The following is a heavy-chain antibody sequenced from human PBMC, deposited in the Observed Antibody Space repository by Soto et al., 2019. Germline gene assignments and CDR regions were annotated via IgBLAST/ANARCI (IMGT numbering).Heavy chain of an antibody. V-gene: IGHV1-18*01. Sequence: QVQLLQSGAEVKKPGASVKVSCKASGHTFTHYGITWLRQAPGQGPEWMGWISAYNGNRDYAQNLQDRVTMTTDTSTSTAYMELRSLRSDDTAVYYCARPQNDILTDSYTNFFDSWGQGTLVTVSS. CDR2: ISAYNGNR. J-gene: IGHJ5*01. D-gene: IGHD3-9*01. CDR3: ARPQNDILTDSYTNFFDS. CDR1: GHTFTHYG.